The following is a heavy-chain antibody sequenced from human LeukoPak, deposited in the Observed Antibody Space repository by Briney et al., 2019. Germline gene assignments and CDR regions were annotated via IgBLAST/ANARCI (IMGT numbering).Heavy chain of an antibody. CDR1: GFTFSSYG. Sequence: GGSLRLSCAASGFTFSSYGMHWVRQAPGKGLEWVAVISYDGSNKYYADSVKGRFTISRDNSKNTLYLQMNSLRAEDTAVYYCANQGGWVYWGQGTLVTVSS. CDR2: ISYDGSNK. CDR3: ANQGGWVY. D-gene: IGHD6-19*01. J-gene: IGHJ4*02. V-gene: IGHV3-30*18.